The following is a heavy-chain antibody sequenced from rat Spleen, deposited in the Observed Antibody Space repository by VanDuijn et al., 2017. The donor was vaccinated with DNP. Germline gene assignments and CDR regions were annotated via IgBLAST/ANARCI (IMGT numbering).Heavy chain of an antibody. Sequence: QVQLKESGPGLVQSSQTLSLTCTVSGFSLTSFGVSWVRQPPGKGLEWVGAIWGYGTTDYDSTLRSRLSISRDTSKSQVFLEMSSLQTEDTGIYFCAREEPRVLSFFSSLFDYWGQGVMVTVSS. CDR3: AREEPRVLSFFSSLFDY. CDR2: IWGYGTT. CDR1: GFSLTSFG. D-gene: IGHD1-2*01. V-gene: IGHV2-15*01. J-gene: IGHJ2*01.